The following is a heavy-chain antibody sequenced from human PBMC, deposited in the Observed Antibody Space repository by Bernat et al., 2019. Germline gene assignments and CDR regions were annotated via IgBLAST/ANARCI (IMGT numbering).Heavy chain of an antibody. Sequence: EVQLVESGGGLVQPGGSLRLSCAASGFTFSSYWMHWVRQAPGKGLVWVSRINSDGSTTSYADSVKGRFTISRDNAKNTLYLQMNSLRAEDTAVYYCARSNYDILTGYPPSFYYYCMDVWGQGTTVTVSS. V-gene: IGHV3-74*01. CDR2: INSDGSTT. CDR3: ARSNYDILTGYPPSFYYYCMDV. D-gene: IGHD3-9*01. J-gene: IGHJ6*02. CDR1: GFTFSSYW.